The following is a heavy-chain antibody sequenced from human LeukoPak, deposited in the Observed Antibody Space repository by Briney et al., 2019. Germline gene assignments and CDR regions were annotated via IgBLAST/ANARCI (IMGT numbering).Heavy chain of an antibody. CDR2: ISSSSSYI. Sequence: GGSLRLSCAASGFTFSSYSMNWVRQAPGKGLEWVSSISSSSSYIYYADSVKGRFTISRDNAKNSLYLQMNSLRAEDTAVYYCARDSSVSPFRSIDYWGQGTLVTVSS. J-gene: IGHJ4*02. CDR1: GFTFSSYS. D-gene: IGHD2/OR15-2a*01. V-gene: IGHV3-21*01. CDR3: ARDSSVSPFRSIDY.